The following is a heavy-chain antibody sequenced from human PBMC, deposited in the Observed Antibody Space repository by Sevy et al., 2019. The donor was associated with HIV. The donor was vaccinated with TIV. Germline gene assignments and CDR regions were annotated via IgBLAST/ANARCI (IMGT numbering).Heavy chain of an antibody. D-gene: IGHD6-19*01. CDR1: GFTFRNYA. CDR3: ARDPTIYASGWYYFDY. J-gene: IGHJ4*02. Sequence: GGSLRLSCAASGFTFRNYAIHWVRQAPGKGLGWVAVMSHDGSHKYSADSGKGGFTISRDNSKNTLYLQMNSLRAEDTAMYYCARDPTIYASGWYYFDYWGQGTLVTVSS. V-gene: IGHV3-30*04. CDR2: MSHDGSHK.